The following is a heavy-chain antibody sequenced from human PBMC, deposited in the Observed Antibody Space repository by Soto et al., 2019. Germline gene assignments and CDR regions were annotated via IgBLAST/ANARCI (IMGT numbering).Heavy chain of an antibody. CDR2: IWYDGSNK. Sequence: PGGSLRLSCAASGFTFNSYAMHWVRQAPGKGLEWVAVIWYDGSNKYYADSVKGRFTISRDNSKNTLFLQMNSLIAEDTSLFYCAKRYCSGGSCYYFDYWGQGTLVTVSS. CDR1: GFTFNSYA. CDR3: AKRYCSGGSCYYFDY. D-gene: IGHD2-15*01. J-gene: IGHJ4*02. V-gene: IGHV3-33*06.